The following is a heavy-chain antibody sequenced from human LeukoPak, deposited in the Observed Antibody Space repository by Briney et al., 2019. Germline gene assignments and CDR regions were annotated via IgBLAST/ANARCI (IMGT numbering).Heavy chain of an antibody. J-gene: IGHJ4*02. CDR3: ALITLIIGN. V-gene: IGHV3-66*01. Sequence: GGSLRLSCAASGFTVSSNYMSWVRQAPGKGLEWVSVIYSGGSTYYADSVKGRFTISRDNSKSTVYLQMISLRPEDTAVYYCALITLIIGNWGRGTLVTVSS. CDR2: IYSGGST. CDR1: GFTVSSNY. D-gene: IGHD3-22*01.